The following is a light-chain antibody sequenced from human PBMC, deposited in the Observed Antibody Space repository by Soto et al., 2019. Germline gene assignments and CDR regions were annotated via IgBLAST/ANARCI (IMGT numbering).Light chain of an antibody. V-gene: IGKV1-39*01. CDR3: QQSFNNPT. J-gene: IGKJ3*01. CDR2: STS. CDR1: QSIAGY. Sequence: DIQMTQSPSSLSASVGDRVTIACRASQSIAGYLNWYRQKPGKAPELLIYSTSNLESGVTPRFSGSGSGADFNLTISSLQPEDFVTYFCQQSFNNPTFGPGTKVDVK.